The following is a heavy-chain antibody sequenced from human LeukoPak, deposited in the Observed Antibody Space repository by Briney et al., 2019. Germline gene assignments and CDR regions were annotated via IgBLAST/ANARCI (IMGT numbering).Heavy chain of an antibody. Sequence: SETLSLTCTVSGGSISSYYWSWIRQPPGKGLEWIGSIYYSGSTYYNPSLKSRVTISVDTSKNQFSLKLSSVTAADTAVYYCAIIGGVIVTDYWGQGTLVTVSS. J-gene: IGHJ4*02. CDR2: IYYSGST. D-gene: IGHD3-16*02. CDR3: AIIGGVIVTDY. CDR1: GGSISSYY. V-gene: IGHV4-59*05.